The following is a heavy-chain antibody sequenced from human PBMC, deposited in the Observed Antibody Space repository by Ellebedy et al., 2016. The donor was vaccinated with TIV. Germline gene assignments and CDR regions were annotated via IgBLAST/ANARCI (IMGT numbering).Heavy chain of an antibody. J-gene: IGHJ4*02. CDR1: GGSFSGYY. D-gene: IGHD5-24*01. Sequence: MPSETLSLTCAVYGGSFSGYYWSWIRQPPGKGLEWIGEINHSGSTNYNPSLKSRVTISVDTSKNQFSLKLSSVTAADTAVYYCARALVETTLDYWGQGTLVTVSS. CDR2: INHSGST. CDR3: ARALVETTLDY. V-gene: IGHV4-34*01.